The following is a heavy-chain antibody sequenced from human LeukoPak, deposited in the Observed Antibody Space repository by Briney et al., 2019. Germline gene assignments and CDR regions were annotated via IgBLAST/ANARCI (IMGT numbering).Heavy chain of an antibody. CDR1: GYSISSGCR. Sequence: SETLSLTCTVSGYSISSGCRWGWIRQPPGKGLEWIGNIFHSGITDYNPSLRSRVTISVDTSKNQFSLKLTSVTAADTAVYYCARDLPLLYWGQGTLVTVSS. CDR2: IFHSGIT. CDR3: ARDLPLLY. V-gene: IGHV4-38-2*02. D-gene: IGHD1-26*01. J-gene: IGHJ4*02.